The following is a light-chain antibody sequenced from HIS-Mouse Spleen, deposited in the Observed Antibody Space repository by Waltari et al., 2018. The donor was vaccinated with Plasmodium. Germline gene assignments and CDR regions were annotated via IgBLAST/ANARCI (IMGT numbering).Light chain of an antibody. Sequence: QSALTQPRSVSGSPGQSVTISCTGPSRDVGGSTYVSWYQQHPGKAPKLMIYDVSKRPSGVPDRFSGSKSGNTASLTISGLQAEDEADYYCCSYAGSYTYVFGTGTKVTVL. CDR1: SRDVGGSTY. CDR2: DVS. J-gene: IGLJ1*01. CDR3: CSYAGSYTYV. V-gene: IGLV2-11*01.